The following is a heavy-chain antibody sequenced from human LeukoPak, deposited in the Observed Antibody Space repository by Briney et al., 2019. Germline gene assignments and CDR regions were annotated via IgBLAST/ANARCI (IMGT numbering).Heavy chain of an antibody. V-gene: IGHV3-23*01. CDR2: ISGSGSST. CDR1: GFTFSRYA. D-gene: IGHD3-22*01. Sequence: GGSLRLSCAASGFTFSRYAMSWVRQAPGKGLEWVSGISGSGSSTNYADSVKGRFTISRDNSKNTLYLQMNSLRAEDTAVYYCAKDDLHYYYDSSGYYWYTDYWGQGTLVTVSS. CDR3: AKDDLHYYYDSSGYYWYTDY. J-gene: IGHJ4*02.